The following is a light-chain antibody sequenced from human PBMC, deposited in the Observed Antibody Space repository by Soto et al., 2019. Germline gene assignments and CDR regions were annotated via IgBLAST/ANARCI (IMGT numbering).Light chain of an antibody. J-gene: IGKJ1*01. CDR2: GAS. Sequence: EIVLTHSPGTLSLSPWEIATLSCRASESVSSNLAWYQQKPGQAPRLLIYGASTRATSIPASFSGSGSGTEFTHTISSLQSEDFAVYYCQQYNNWPWTFGQGTKVDIK. CDR1: ESVSSN. CDR3: QQYNNWPWT. V-gene: IGKV3-15*01.